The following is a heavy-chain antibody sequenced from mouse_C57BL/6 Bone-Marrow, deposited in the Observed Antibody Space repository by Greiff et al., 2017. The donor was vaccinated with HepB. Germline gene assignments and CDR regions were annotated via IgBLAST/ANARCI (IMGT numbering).Heavy chain of an antibody. D-gene: IGHD1-1*01. J-gene: IGHJ4*01. Sequence: EVHLVESGGGLVQPGGSLKLSCAASGFTFSDYYMYWVRQTPEKRLEWVAYISNGGGSTYYPDTVKGRFTISRDNAKNTLYLQMSRLKSEDTAMYYCARHDRYYGSSYRYAMDYWGQGTSVTVSS. CDR1: GFTFSDYY. V-gene: IGHV5-12*01. CDR3: ARHDRYYGSSYRYAMDY. CDR2: ISNGGGST.